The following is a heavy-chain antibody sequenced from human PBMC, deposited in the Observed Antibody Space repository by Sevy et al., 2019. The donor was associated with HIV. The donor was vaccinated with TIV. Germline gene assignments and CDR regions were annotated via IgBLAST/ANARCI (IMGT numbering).Heavy chain of an antibody. V-gene: IGHV3-13*01. D-gene: IGHD3-22*01. CDR3: ARAHSSGYYDFDY. J-gene: IGHJ4*02. Sequence: GGSLRLSCAASGFTFSSSAMHWVRQISGKDLEWVSAIGTEGDTYYPGSVKGRFTISRENTKNSLYLQMNTLRAGDTAVYYCARAHSSGYYDFDYRGRGTLVTVSS. CDR1: GFTFSSSA. CDR2: IGTEGDT.